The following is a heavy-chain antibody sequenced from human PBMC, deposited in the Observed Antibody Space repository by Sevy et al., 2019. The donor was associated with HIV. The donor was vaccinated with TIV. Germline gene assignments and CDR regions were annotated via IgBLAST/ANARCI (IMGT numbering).Heavy chain of an antibody. CDR3: ARDSTYYDLLGMDV. CDR2: IYTSGST. V-gene: IGHV4-4*07. CDR1: GGSISSYY. D-gene: IGHD3-9*01. J-gene: IGHJ6*02. Sequence: SETLSLTCTVSGGSISSYYRSWIRQPAGKGLEWIGRIYTSGSTNYNPSLKSRVTMSVDTSKNQFSLKLSSVTAADTAVYYCARDSTYYDLLGMDVWGQGTTVTVSS.